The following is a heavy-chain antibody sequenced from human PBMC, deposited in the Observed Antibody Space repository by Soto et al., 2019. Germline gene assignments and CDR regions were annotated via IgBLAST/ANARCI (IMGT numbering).Heavy chain of an antibody. D-gene: IGHD3-3*01. CDR2: IWYDGSNK. V-gene: IGHV3-33*01. CDR1: GFTFSSYG. J-gene: IGHJ6*02. Sequence: GGSLRLSCAASGFTFSSYGMHWVRQAPGKGLEWVAVIWYDGSNKYYADSVKGRFTISRDNSKNTLYLQMNSLRAEDTAVYYCARDLRWSGYPSYYYYGMDVWGQGTTVTVSS. CDR3: ARDLRWSGYPSYYYYGMDV.